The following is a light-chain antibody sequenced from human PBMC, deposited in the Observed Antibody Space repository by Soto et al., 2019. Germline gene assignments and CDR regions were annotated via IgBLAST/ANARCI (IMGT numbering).Light chain of an antibody. CDR1: QSVSSN. V-gene: IGKV3-15*01. Sequence: EIVMTQSPATLSVSPGERATLSCRASQSVSSNLAWYQQKPGQAPRLLIHGASTRTTGIPARFSGSGSGTEFTLTISSLQSEDFAVYYCQQYNNWGTFGQGKKVEI. CDR3: QQYNNWGT. CDR2: GAS. J-gene: IGKJ1*01.